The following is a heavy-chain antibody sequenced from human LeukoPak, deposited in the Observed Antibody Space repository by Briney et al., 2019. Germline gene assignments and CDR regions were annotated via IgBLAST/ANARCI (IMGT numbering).Heavy chain of an antibody. Sequence: SETLSLTCTVSGGSISSYYWSWIRQPPGKGLEWIGYIYYSGTTNYNPSLKSRVTISVDTSKNQFSLKLSSVTAADTAVYYCARGRGSKRNWFDPWGQGTLVTVSS. CDR3: ARGRGSKRNWFDP. CDR1: GGSISSYY. D-gene: IGHD3-16*01. J-gene: IGHJ5*02. V-gene: IGHV4-59*12. CDR2: IYYSGTT.